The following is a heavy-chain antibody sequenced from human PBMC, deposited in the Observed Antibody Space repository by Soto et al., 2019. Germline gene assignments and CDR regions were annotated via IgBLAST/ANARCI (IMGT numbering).Heavy chain of an antibody. CDR1: GVSISSSNW. CDR3: ARFLFGRVESLLGFDY. CDR2: VYHTGST. V-gene: IGHV4-4*02. Sequence: SETLSLTCAVSGVSISSSNWWSWVRQPPGKGLEWIGEVYHTGSTNYNPSLKSRVTISLDNSKNQFSLKLSSVTAADTAVYYCARFLFGRVESLLGFDYSGQGALVTVYS. J-gene: IGHJ4*02. D-gene: IGHD3-16*02.